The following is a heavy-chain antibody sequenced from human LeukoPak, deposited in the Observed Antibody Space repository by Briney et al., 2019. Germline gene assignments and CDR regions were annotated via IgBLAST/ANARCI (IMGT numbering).Heavy chain of an antibody. D-gene: IGHD3-3*01. CDR1: GFTFSSYS. CDR2: INGSGGST. J-gene: IGHJ4*02. CDR3: AKAYDFWSGPTYYFDY. V-gene: IGHV3-23*01. Sequence: GGALRLSCAASGFTFSSYSMSWVRQAPGKGLEWVSAINGSGGSTYYADSVRGRFTISRDNSKNTLYLQMNSLRAEDTAVYYCAKAYDFWSGPTYYFDYWGQGTLVTVSS.